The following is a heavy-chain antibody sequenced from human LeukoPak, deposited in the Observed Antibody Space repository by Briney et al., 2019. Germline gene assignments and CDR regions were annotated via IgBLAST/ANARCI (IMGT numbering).Heavy chain of an antibody. J-gene: IGHJ3*02. Sequence: ASVKVSCKASGYTFNNYGISWVRQVPGQGLEWMGWISPYNGNTKFAQKFQGRVTVTTETSTSTAYMELRSLRSDDTAVYYCARQSYFDGRGDDAFDIWGQGTMVTVPS. CDR1: GYTFNNYG. V-gene: IGHV1-18*01. CDR2: ISPYNGNT. D-gene: IGHD2-15*01. CDR3: ARQSYFDGRGDDAFDI.